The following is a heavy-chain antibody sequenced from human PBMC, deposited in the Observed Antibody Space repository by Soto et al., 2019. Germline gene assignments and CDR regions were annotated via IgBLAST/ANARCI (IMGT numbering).Heavy chain of an antibody. CDR2: LYYSGNT. CDR1: GGSVSRISYS. J-gene: IGHJ5*02. V-gene: IGHV4-39*01. CDR3: ATRQGGSYNWFDP. Sequence: SETLSLTCTVSGGSVSRISYSWAWIRQPPGKGLEWIGTLYYSGNTYYNPSLKSRVTISVDTSKNQFSLKLSSVTAADTAVYYCATRQGGSYNWFDPWGQGTLVTVSS. D-gene: IGHD2-15*01.